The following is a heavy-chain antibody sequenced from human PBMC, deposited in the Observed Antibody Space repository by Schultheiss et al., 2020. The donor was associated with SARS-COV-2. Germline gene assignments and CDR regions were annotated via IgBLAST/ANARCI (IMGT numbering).Heavy chain of an antibody. CDR1: GFTFSSYA. CDR3: AKAFTVTWPHRFDY. Sequence: GGSLRLSCAASGFTFSSYAMYWVRQAPGKGLEWVSVIYSGGSTYYADSVKGRFTIFRDNSKSTLYLQMSSLRAEDTAVYYCAKAFTVTWPHRFDYWGQGTLVTVSS. J-gene: IGHJ4*02. D-gene: IGHD4-11*01. CDR2: IYSGGST. V-gene: IGHV3-53*01.